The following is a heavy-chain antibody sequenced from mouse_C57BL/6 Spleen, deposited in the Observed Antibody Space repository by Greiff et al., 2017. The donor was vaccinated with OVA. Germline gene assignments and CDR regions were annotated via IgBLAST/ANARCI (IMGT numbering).Heavy chain of an antibody. CDR1: GYTFTSYT. CDR2: INPSSGYT. CDR3: ARDYGSSSWYFDV. J-gene: IGHJ1*03. V-gene: IGHV1-4*01. Sequence: QVHVKQSGAELARPGASVKMSCKASGYTFTSYTMHWVKQRPGQGLEWIGYINPSSGYTKYNQKFKDKATLTADKSSSTAYMQLSSLTSEDSAVYYCARDYGSSSWYFDVWGTGTTVTVSS. D-gene: IGHD1-1*01.